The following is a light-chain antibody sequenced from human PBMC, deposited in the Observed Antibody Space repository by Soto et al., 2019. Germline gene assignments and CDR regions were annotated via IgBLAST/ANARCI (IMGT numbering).Light chain of an antibody. Sequence: QSALTQPASVSGSPGQSITISCTGTSSDVGGYNYVSWYQPHPGKAPQLMIYDVTNRPSGVSTRFSGSKSGNTASLTISGLQAEVEADYYSGSYAARSTLGFGAGSKLTVL. CDR3: GSYAARSTLG. CDR1: SSDVGGYNY. J-gene: IGLJ2*01. CDR2: DVT. V-gene: IGLV2-14*03.